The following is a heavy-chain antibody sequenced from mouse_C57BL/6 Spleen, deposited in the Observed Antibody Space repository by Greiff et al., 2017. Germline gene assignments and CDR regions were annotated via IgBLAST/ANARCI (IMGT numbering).Heavy chain of an antibody. V-gene: IGHV1-82*01. CDR2: IYPGDGDT. J-gene: IGHJ1*03. CDR1: GYAFSSSW. CDR3: ARSDYYGSNWYFDV. Sequence: VQLQQSGPELVKPGASVKISCKASGYAFSSSWMHWVKQRPGKGLEWVGRIYPGDGDTNYNGKFKGKATLTADKSSSTAYMQLISLTSEDSAVYFCARSDYYGSNWYFDVWGTGTTVTVSS. D-gene: IGHD1-1*01.